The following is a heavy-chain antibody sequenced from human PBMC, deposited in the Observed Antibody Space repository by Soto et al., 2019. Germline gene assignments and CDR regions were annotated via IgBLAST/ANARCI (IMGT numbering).Heavy chain of an antibody. D-gene: IGHD3-3*01. V-gene: IGHV3-23*01. CDR1: GFTFSSYA. CDR2: ISGSGGST. Sequence: GGSLRLSCAASGFTFSSYAMSWVRQAPGKGLKWVSAISGSGGSTYNADSVKGRFTISRDNSKNTLYLQMHSLRAEDTAVYYCAKDRRITIFGSRTPDAFDIWGQGTLVNVSS. CDR3: AKDRRITIFGSRTPDAFDI. J-gene: IGHJ3*02.